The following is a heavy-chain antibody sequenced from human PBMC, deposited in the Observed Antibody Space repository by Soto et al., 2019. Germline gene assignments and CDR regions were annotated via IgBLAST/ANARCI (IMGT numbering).Heavy chain of an antibody. D-gene: IGHD5-12*01. CDR1: GGSISSYY. Sequence: SETLSLTCTVSGGSISSYYWSWIRQPPGKGLEWIGYIYYSGSTNYNPSLKSRVTISVDTSKNQFSLKLSSVTAADTAVYYCARLWSGYDSRDYWGQGTLVTVSS. V-gene: IGHV4-59*08. CDR3: ARLWSGYDSRDY. J-gene: IGHJ4*02. CDR2: IYYSGST.